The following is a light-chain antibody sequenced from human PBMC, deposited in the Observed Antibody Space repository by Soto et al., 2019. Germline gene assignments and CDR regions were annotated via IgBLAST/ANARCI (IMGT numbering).Light chain of an antibody. CDR2: GAS. CDR3: KLHGGSPRRGI. V-gene: IGKV3-20*01. Sequence: VLPQYPGTLSLPPGARATLSCRASQSVNDNHLTWYQQKGDQAPRLLIYGASTRATDDPERFSGSGIGTAYSLIINRLEPEDSALYYCKLHGGSPRRGIFGPGTTVEI. CDR1: QSVNDNH. J-gene: IGKJ3*01.